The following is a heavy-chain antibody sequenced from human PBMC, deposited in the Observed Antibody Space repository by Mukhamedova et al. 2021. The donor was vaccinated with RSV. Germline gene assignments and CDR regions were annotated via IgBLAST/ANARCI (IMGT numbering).Heavy chain of an antibody. CDR1: GFTFNTYA. CDR3: VKHGEY. Sequence: YMGLSCTGSGFTFNTYAMSWVRQAPGKGLEWVSFITSSGNNKFYADSVKGRFTISREHSEGTLYLQMNNLRADDSAAYPCVKHGEY. V-gene: IGHV3-23*03. CDR2: ITSSGNNK. J-gene: IGHJ1*01.